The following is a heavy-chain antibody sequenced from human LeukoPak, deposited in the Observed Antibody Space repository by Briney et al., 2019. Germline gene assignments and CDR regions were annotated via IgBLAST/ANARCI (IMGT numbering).Heavy chain of an antibody. CDR3: AKGGYSYASFDY. Sequence: GGSLTLSCAVSGITLSNYGMSWVRQAPGKGLEWVAGISGSGGSTNYADSVKGRFTISRDNSKNTLYLQMNSLGAEDTAVYSCAKGGYSYASFDYWGQGTLVTVSS. D-gene: IGHD5-18*01. V-gene: IGHV3-23*01. CDR2: ISGSGGST. J-gene: IGHJ4*02. CDR1: GITLSNYG.